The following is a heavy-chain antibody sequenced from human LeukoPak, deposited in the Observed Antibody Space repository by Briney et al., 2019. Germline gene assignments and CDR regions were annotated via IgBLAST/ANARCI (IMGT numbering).Heavy chain of an antibody. Sequence: ASVRVSSTASGYTFADYYIHWVRQATGQGLEWMGWFNPYSGGTNYAEKFQGRVTMTRDTSITTAYMELSSLRSDDTAMYYCATLRRSGWYIGDWGQGTLVTVSS. V-gene: IGHV1-2*02. D-gene: IGHD6-19*01. J-gene: IGHJ4*02. CDR1: GYTFADYY. CDR2: FNPYSGGT. CDR3: ATLRRSGWYIGD.